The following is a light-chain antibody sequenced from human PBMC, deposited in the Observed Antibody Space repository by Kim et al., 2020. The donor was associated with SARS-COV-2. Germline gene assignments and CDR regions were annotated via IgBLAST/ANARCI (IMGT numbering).Light chain of an antibody. J-gene: IGLJ1*01. Sequence: RATISGAGGGPNSGADYGVHWYQQLPGTAPRVLIYLDSNRPSGVPDRFSAAKAGTSASLAITGLQAEDEADYYCQSDDNRLGGFVFGSGTKVTVL. CDR1: GPNSGADYG. CDR2: LDS. V-gene: IGLV1-40*01. CDR3: QSDDNRLGGFV.